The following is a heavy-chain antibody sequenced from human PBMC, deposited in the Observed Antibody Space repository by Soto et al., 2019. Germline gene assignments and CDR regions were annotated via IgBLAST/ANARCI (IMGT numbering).Heavy chain of an antibody. D-gene: IGHD3-3*01. Sequence: GGSLRLSCAASGFTVSSNYMSWVRQAPGKGLEWVSVIYSGGSTYYADSVKGRFTISRHNSKNTLYLQMNSLRAEDTAVYYCARERQPFYDFWSGYPYYYYMDVWGKGTTVTVS. CDR1: GFTVSSNY. V-gene: IGHV3-53*04. J-gene: IGHJ6*03. CDR2: IYSGGST. CDR3: ARERQPFYDFWSGYPYYYYMDV.